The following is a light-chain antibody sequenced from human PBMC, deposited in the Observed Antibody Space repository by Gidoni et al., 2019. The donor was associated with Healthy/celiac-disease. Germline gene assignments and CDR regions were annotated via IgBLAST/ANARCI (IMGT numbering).Light chain of an antibody. V-gene: IGKV3-20*01. CDR1: QRVSSSY. CDR3: QQYGSSSLT. CDR2: GAS. Sequence: EIVLTQSPGTLSLSPGERATLSCRASQRVSSSYLAWYQQKPGQAPRLLIYGASSRATGIPDRFSGSGSGTDFTLTISRLEPEDFAVYYCQQYGSSSLTFXGXTKVEIK. J-gene: IGKJ4*01.